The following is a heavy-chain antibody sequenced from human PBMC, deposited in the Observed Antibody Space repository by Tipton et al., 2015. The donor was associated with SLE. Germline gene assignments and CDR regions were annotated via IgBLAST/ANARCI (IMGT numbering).Heavy chain of an antibody. CDR3: AREGSYDPRYYGMDF. CDR1: GGSISFDY. V-gene: IGHV4-4*07. Sequence: TLSLTCTVSGGSISFDYWSWIRQSAGRGLEWIGRIYSSGDRDYNPSLRSRVTMSIDASQNRVSLRLKSVSAADTAVYYCAREGSYDPRYYGMDFWGQGTTVTVSS. CDR2: IYSSGDR. J-gene: IGHJ6*02. D-gene: IGHD5-12*01.